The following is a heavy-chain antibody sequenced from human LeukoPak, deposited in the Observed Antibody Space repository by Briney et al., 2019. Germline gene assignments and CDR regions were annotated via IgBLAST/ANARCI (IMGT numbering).Heavy chain of an antibody. CDR1: GDSVSSGSSS. J-gene: IGHJ5*02. D-gene: IGHD4-23*01. CDR2: TYYTSKWTG. V-gene: IGHV6-1*01. CDR3: VRRAKGNSYFDP. Sequence: SQTLSLTCAISGDSVSSGSSSWHWIRQSPSRGLEWLGRTYYTSKWTGDSALSVRSRIAITPDTSKNQFTLQLNSVTGDDTAVYYCVRRAKGNSYFDPWGQGTLVGVSS.